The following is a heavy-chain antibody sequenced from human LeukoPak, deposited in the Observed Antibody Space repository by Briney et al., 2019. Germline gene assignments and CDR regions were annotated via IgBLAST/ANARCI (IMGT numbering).Heavy chain of an antibody. J-gene: IGHJ4*02. V-gene: IGHV4-39*02. CDR2: IYYSGST. CDR3: ARDRSYYDFWSGYYTQMTYYFDY. D-gene: IGHD3-3*01. Sequence: PSETLSLTCTVSGGSISSSSYYWGWIRQPPGKGLEWIGSIYYSGSTYYNPSLKSRVTISVDTSKNQFSLKLSSVTAADTAVYYCARDRSYYDFWSGYYTQMTYYFDYWGQGTLVTVSS. CDR1: GGSISSSSYY.